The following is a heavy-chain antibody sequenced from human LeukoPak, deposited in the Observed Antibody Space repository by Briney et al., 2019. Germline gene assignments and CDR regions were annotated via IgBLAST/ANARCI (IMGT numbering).Heavy chain of an antibody. CDR3: AKDRSYYDSGGFRNFDY. CDR1: GFTFSAYG. CDR2: IRNDGAVK. D-gene: IGHD3-22*01. V-gene: IGHV3-30*02. Sequence: GGSLRLSCATSGFTFSAYGLHWVRQAPGKGLAWVAFIRNDGAVKNYADSVKGRFTISRDNSKNTLYLQMNSLRAEDTAVYYCAKDRSYYDSGGFRNFDYWGQGTLVTVSS. J-gene: IGHJ4*02.